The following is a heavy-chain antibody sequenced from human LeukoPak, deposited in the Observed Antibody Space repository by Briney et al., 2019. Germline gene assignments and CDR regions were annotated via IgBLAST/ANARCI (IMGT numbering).Heavy chain of an antibody. D-gene: IGHD2-2*02. Sequence: SVKVSCKASGGTFSSYAISWVRQAPGQGLDWMGRIIPILGIANYAQKFQGRVTITADKSTSTAYMELSSLRSEDTDVYYCARVDIVVVPAAIQTGYYYYGMDVWGQGTTVTVSS. V-gene: IGHV1-69*04. J-gene: IGHJ6*02. CDR3: ARVDIVVVPAAIQTGYYYYGMDV. CDR1: GGTFSSYA. CDR2: IIPILGIA.